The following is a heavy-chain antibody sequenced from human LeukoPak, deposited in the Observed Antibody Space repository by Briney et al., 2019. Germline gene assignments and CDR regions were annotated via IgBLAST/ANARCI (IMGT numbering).Heavy chain of an antibody. J-gene: IGHJ6*02. Sequence: GGSLRLPCAASGFTVSSNYMSWVRQAPGKGLEWVSVIYSGGSTYYADSVKGRFTISRDNSKNTLCLQMNSLRAEDTAVYYCARGINYYDSSGYYAYYYGMDVWGQGTTVTVSS. CDR2: IYSGGST. D-gene: IGHD3-22*01. CDR1: GFTVSSNY. V-gene: IGHV3-53*01. CDR3: ARGINYYDSSGYYAYYYGMDV.